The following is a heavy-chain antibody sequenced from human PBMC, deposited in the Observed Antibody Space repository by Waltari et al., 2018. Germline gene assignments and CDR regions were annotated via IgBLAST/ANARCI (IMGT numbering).Heavy chain of an antibody. CDR3: ARGIGYSYGYVRYYYYGMDV. CDR2: ISSSGSTI. V-gene: IGHV3-48*03. CDR1: GFTFSSYE. Sequence: EVQLVESGGGLVQPGGSLRLSCTASGFTFSSYEMNWVRQVPGKGLEWVSYISSSGSTIYYADSVKCRFTISRDNAKNSLYLQMNSLRAEDTAVDYCARGIGYSYGYVRYYYYGMDVWGQGTTVTVSS. J-gene: IGHJ6*02. D-gene: IGHD5-18*01.